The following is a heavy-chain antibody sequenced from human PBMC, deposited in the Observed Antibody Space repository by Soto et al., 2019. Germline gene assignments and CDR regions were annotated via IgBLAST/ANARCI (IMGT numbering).Heavy chain of an antibody. V-gene: IGHV4-34*01. CDR1: GGSFSGHY. Sequence: QVQLQQWGAGLLKPSETLSLTCAVFGGSFSGHYWSWIRQPPGKGLEWVGKINHVGNTKYNPSLKSRGTISLDTSKNQFSLKLSSVTAADTAVYYCARGGGEVRYWGQGTLVTVSS. J-gene: IGHJ4*02. CDR3: ARGGGEVRY. CDR2: INHVGNT. D-gene: IGHD3-10*01.